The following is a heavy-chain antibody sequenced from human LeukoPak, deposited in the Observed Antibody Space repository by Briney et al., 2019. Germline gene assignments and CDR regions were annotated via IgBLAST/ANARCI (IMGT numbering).Heavy chain of an antibody. Sequence: PGGSLRLSCAASGFTFSTYWMSWVRQAPGKGLEWVANIKQDGRERYYADSVKGRFTIFRDNSKNSLYLQMNSLRAEDTAVYYCARGLGSGSSPFDYWGQGTLVTVSS. D-gene: IGHD3-10*01. CDR2: IKQDGRER. V-gene: IGHV3-7*03. CDR1: GFTFSTYW. CDR3: ARGLGSGSSPFDY. J-gene: IGHJ4*02.